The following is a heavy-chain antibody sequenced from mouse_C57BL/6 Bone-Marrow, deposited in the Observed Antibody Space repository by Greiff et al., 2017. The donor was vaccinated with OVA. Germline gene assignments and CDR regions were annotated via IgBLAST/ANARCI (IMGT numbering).Heavy chain of an antibody. Sequence: VQLKESGGGLVKPGGSLKLSCAASGFTFSDYGMHWVRQAPEKGLEWVAYISSGSSTIYYADTVKGRFTISRDNAKKTLFLQMTSLRSEDTAMYYCARPGYDYAMDYWGQGTSVTVSS. J-gene: IGHJ4*01. CDR2: ISSGSSTI. CDR3: ARPGYDYAMDY. CDR1: GFTFSDYG. V-gene: IGHV5-17*01. D-gene: IGHD2-2*01.